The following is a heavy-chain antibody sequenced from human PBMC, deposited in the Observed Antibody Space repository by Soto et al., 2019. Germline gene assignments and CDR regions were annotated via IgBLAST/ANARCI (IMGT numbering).Heavy chain of an antibody. D-gene: IGHD5-12*01. CDR3: VRLSGPYDY. J-gene: IGHJ4*02. Sequence: ETLSLTCTVSGGSISSSSYYWGWVRQAPGKGLEWVANIKQDGSEKYYVDSVKGRFTISRDNAKNSLYLQMNSLRAEDTGLYYCVRLSGPYDYWGQGTLVTVSS. CDR1: GGSISSSSYY. CDR2: IKQDGSEK. V-gene: IGHV3-7*01.